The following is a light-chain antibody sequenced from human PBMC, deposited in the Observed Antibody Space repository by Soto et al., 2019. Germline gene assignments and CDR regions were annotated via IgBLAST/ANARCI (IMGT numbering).Light chain of an antibody. CDR3: QTWATGIRV. CDR1: SGHSSYA. J-gene: IGLJ3*02. CDR2: LNSDGSH. V-gene: IGLV4-69*01. Sequence: QSVLTQSPSVSASLGASVKLTCTLSSGHSSYAIAWHQQQPEKGPRYLMKLNSDGSHNKGDGPPDRFSGSSSGAERHLTISSLQSEDEADYYCQTWATGIRVFGGGTQLTVL.